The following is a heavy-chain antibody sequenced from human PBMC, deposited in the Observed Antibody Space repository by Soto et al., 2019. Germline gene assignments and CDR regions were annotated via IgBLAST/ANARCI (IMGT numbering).Heavy chain of an antibody. V-gene: IGHV3-9*01. CDR1: GFALHDSA. D-gene: IGHD3-10*02. J-gene: IGHJ6*02. CDR2: MYSSGDV. Sequence: VQLVESGGDLVQPGRSLRLSCATSGFALHDSAMHWVRQLPGGGLDWVAGMYSSGDVGYADSVRGRFTFSRDVARNSLYLEMNSLTGDDTALYYCVKDNLSGGADVWGQGTTVNVSS. CDR3: VKDNLSGGADV.